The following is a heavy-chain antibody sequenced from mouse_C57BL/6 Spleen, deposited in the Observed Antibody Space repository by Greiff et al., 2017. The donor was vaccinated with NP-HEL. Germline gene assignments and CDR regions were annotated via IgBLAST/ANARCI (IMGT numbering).Heavy chain of an antibody. CDR3: ARSGDYEFAY. CDR2: IHPNSGST. J-gene: IGHJ3*01. Sequence: QVQLKQPGAELVKPGASVKLSCKASGYTFTSYWMHWVKQRPGQGLVWIGMIHPNSGSTNYNEKFKSKATLTVDKSSSTAYMQLSSLTSEDSAVYYCARSGDYEFAYWGQGTLVTVSA. D-gene: IGHD2-4*01. V-gene: IGHV1-64*01. CDR1: GYTFTSYW.